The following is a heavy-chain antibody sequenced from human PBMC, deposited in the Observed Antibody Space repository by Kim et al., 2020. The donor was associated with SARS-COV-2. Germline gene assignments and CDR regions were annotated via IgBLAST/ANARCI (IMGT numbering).Heavy chain of an antibody. Sequence: ASVKVSCKASGYTFTSYGISWVRQAPGQGLEWMGWISAYNGNTNYAQKLQGRVTMTTDTSTSTAYMELRSLRSDDTAVYYCARDPGPGIAAAGTRYSYYYDGMDVWGQGTTVTVSS. CDR2: ISAYNGNT. J-gene: IGHJ6*02. CDR3: ARDPGPGIAAAGTRYSYYYDGMDV. CDR1: GYTFTSYG. D-gene: IGHD6-13*01. V-gene: IGHV1-18*04.